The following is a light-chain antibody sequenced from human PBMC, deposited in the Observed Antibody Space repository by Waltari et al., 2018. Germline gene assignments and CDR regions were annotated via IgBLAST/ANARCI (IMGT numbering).Light chain of an antibody. Sequence: DIQMTQSPSTLSASVGDRVTITCRDSQSISSWLAWYQQKPGKAPKLLIYKASSLESGGPSRFSGSGSGTEFTLTISSLQPDDFATYYCQQYNSYPYTFPRGPSWRSN. CDR1: QSISSW. V-gene: IGKV1-5*03. J-gene: IGKJ2*01. CDR3: QQYNSYPYT. CDR2: KAS.